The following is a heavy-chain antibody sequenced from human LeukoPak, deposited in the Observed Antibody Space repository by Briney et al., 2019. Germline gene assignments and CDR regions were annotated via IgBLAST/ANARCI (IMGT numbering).Heavy chain of an antibody. CDR2: INWNGGST. CDR3: ARDSGYTTSPGY. CDR1: GFTFDDYG. D-gene: IGHD3-16*02. J-gene: IGHJ4*02. V-gene: IGHV3-20*04. Sequence: GGSLRLSCVASGFTFDDYGMMWVRQAPGKGLVWVIGINWNGGSTGYADSVKGRFTISRDNAKNSLYLQMNSLRAEDTALYYCARDSGYTTSPGYWGQGTLVTVSS.